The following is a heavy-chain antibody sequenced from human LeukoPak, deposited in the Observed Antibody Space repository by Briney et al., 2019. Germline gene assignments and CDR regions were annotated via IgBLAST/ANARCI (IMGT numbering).Heavy chain of an antibody. J-gene: IGHJ4*02. D-gene: IGHD6-13*01. V-gene: IGHV4-34*01. CDR2: INHSGST. CDR3: ARVWAADYYFDY. Sequence: PSETLSLTCTVYGGSFSGYYWSWIRQPPGKGLEWIGEINHSGSTNYNPYLNSRVTITVDTSKNQFSLKLSSVTAADTAVYYCARVWAADYYFDYGGQGTLVTVSS. CDR1: GGSFSGYY.